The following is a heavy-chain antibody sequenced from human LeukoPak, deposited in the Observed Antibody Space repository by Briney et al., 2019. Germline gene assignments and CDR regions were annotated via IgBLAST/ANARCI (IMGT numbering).Heavy chain of an antibody. CDR2: MNPNSGNT. D-gene: IGHD4-17*01. J-gene: IGHJ4*02. CDR1: GYTFTSYD. Sequence: ASVKVSCKASGYTFTSYDINWVRQATGQGLEWMGWMNPNSGNTGYAQKFQGRVTMTEDTSTDTAYMELSSLRSEDTAVYYCATGAYGDYGANYWGQGTLVTVSS. V-gene: IGHV1-8*01. CDR3: ATGAYGDYGANY.